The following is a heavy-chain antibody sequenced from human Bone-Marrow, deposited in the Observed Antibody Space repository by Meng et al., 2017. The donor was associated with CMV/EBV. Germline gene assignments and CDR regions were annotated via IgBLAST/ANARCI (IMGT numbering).Heavy chain of an antibody. CDR2: IWYDGSNK. CDR1: GFTFSSYG. D-gene: IGHD2/OR15-2a*01. CDR3: ARNFAGGLDV. Sequence: GESLKISCAASGFTFSSYGMHWVRQAPGKGLEWVAVIWYDGSNKYYADSVKGRFTISRDNSKNTLYLQMNNLRVEDTAVYYCARNFAGGLDVWGQGTTVTVSS. V-gene: IGHV3-33*01. J-gene: IGHJ6*02.